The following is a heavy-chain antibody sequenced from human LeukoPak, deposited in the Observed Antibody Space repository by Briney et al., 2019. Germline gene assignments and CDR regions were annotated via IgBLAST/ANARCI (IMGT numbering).Heavy chain of an antibody. CDR2: IYYSGGT. D-gene: IGHD6-19*01. CDR3: ARHKSEQWYTWGGYYYYGMDV. V-gene: IGHV4-39*01. CDR1: GGSISSSSYY. J-gene: IGHJ6*02. Sequence: SETLSLTCTVSGGSISSSSYYWGWIRQPPGKGLEWIGSIYYSGGTSYNPSLKSRVTISVDTSKTQFSLKLSSVTAADTAVCYCARHKSEQWYTWGGYYYYGMDVCSQGTTLTVSS.